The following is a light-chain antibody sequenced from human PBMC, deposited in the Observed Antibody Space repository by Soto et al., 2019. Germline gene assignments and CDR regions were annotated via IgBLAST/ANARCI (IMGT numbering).Light chain of an antibody. CDR2: DVT. V-gene: IGLV2-14*03. CDR1: SGDIGSYNF. Sequence: QSALTQPASVSGSPGQSITMSCTGTSGDIGSYNFVSWYQQHPGKAPKLIISDVTNRPSGVSSRFSGSKSDNTASLTISGLQSEDEADYYCKSYTNSDTYVFGTGTKVTVL. J-gene: IGLJ1*01. CDR3: KSYTNSDTYV.